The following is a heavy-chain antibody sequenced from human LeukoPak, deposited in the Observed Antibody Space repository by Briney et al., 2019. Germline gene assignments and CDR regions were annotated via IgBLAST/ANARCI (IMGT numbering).Heavy chain of an antibody. J-gene: IGHJ4*02. D-gene: IGHD6-13*01. CDR3: AKAAAGTSILDY. CDR2: ISWNSGSI. CDR1: GFTFDDYA. V-gene: IGHV3-9*03. Sequence: GRSLRLSCAASGFTFDDYAMHWVRQAPGKGLEWVSGISWNSGSIGYADSVKGRFTISRDNAKNSLYLQMNSLRAEDMALYYCAKAAAGTSILDYWGQGTLVTVSS.